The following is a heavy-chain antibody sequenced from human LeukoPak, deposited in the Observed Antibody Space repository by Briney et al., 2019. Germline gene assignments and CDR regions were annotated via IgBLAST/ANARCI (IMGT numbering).Heavy chain of an antibody. Sequence: SGTLSLTCAVSGGSISSSNWWSWVRQPPGKGLEWIGEIYHSGSTNYNPSLKSRVTISVDKSKNQFSLKLSSVTAADTAVYYCARVSGGYDHTYYFDYWGQGTLVTVPS. D-gene: IGHD5-12*01. CDR3: ARVSGGYDHTYYFDY. V-gene: IGHV4-4*02. J-gene: IGHJ4*02. CDR1: GGSISSSNW. CDR2: IYHSGST.